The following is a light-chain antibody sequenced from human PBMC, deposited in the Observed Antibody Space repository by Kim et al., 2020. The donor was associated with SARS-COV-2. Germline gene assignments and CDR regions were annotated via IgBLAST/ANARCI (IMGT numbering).Light chain of an antibody. Sequence: SYELTQPPSVSVSPGQTASITCSGHKLGDKFACWYQQKPGQSPVLVIYEDGRRPSGIPERFSGSNSGNTATLTISGTQAMDEADYYCQAWDSSTNWVFGGGTQLTVL. J-gene: IGLJ3*02. CDR1: KLGDKF. CDR3: QAWDSSTNWV. V-gene: IGLV3-1*01. CDR2: EDG.